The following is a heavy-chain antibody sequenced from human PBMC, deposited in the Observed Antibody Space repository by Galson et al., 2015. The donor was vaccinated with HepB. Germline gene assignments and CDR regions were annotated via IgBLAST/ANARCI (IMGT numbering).Heavy chain of an antibody. V-gene: IGHV3-9*01. CDR3: AKDYTAMIRGSDV. J-gene: IGHJ6*02. Sequence: SLRLSCAASGFIFDDYGMHWVRQAPGKGLEWVSGISWNSGIIDYADSVKGRFTISRDNAKNSLYLQMNSLRAEDTALYYCAKDYTAMIRGSDVWGQGTTVTVSS. D-gene: IGHD5-18*01. CDR2: ISWNSGII. CDR1: GFIFDDYG.